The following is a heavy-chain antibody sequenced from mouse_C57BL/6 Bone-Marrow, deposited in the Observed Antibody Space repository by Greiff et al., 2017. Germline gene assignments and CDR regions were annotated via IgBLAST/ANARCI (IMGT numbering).Heavy chain of an antibody. Sequence: QVQLQQPGAELVKPGASVKLTCKASGYTFTSYWMRWVKQRPGPGLEWIGMIHPNSGSTIYNEQFKSKATLTVDKSSSTAYMQLRSLTSEYSAVYCCARWATLIHYGGSYVWYFDDWGKGTTVTVSS. V-gene: IGHV1-64*01. D-gene: IGHD1-1*01. CDR2: IHPNSGST. CDR1: GYTFTSYW. J-gene: IGHJ1*03. CDR3: ARWATLIHYGGSYVWYFDD.